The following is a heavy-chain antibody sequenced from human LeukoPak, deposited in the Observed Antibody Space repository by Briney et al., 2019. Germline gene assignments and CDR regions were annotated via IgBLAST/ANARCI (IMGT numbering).Heavy chain of an antibody. CDR3: AREGFPPKISDFWSGLGPYYYYGMDV. CDR2: INPSGGST. Sequence: ASVKVTCKASGYTFTSYYMHWVRQAPGQGLEWMGIINPSGGSTSYTQKFQGRVTMTRDTSTSTVYMELSSLRSEDTAVYYCAREGFPPKISDFWSGLGPYYYYGMDVWGQGTTVTVSS. V-gene: IGHV1-46*01. CDR1: GYTFTSYY. J-gene: IGHJ6*02. D-gene: IGHD3-3*01.